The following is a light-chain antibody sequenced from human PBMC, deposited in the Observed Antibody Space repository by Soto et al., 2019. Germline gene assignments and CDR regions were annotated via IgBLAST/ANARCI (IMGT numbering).Light chain of an antibody. CDR1: QNINNY. Sequence: DIQMTQSPTSLSASVGDRVTITCRASQNINNYLNWYQHKPGKAPKVLIYTTSTLQVGVPSRFSGSGSGTDFTLTINGLQPEDFATYYCQQSYSDVSFGGGTRVE. J-gene: IGKJ4*01. CDR3: QQSYSDVS. V-gene: IGKV1-39*01. CDR2: TTS.